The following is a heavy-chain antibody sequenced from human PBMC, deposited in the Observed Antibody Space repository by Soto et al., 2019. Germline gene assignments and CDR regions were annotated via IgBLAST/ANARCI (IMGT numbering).Heavy chain of an antibody. CDR3: AKQSRPNGILTGYYLSFDI. CDR2: IHYSGRT. J-gene: IGHJ3*02. D-gene: IGHD3-9*01. CDR1: GVSFSRYY. Sequence: QVQLQESGPGLVKPSETLSLTCTVSGVSFSRYYWSWIRQPPGKGLEWIGYIHYSGRTSYNPSLRSLVAISVDTSKNQFSLKLSSVTSADTAVYYCAKQSRPNGILTGYYLSFDIWGQGTMVTVSS. V-gene: IGHV4-59*08.